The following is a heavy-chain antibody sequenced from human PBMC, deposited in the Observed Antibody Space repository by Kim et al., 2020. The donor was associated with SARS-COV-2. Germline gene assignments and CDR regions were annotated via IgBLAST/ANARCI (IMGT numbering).Heavy chain of an antibody. Sequence: GGSLRLSCAASGFTFDSYWMSWFRQAPGKGPEWVASIKQDGSEKSHVDSVKGRFTISRDNTENSVYLQMNSLRDEDTAIYYCAKTSRSRPGDYWGPGTLIPVSS. V-gene: IGHV3-7*03. CDR1: GFTFDSYW. J-gene: IGHJ4*02. CDR2: IKQDGSEK. CDR3: AKTSRSRPGDY. D-gene: IGHD2-2*01.